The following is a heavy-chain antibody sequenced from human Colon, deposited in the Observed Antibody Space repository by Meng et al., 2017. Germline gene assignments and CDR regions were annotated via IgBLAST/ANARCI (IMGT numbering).Heavy chain of an antibody. CDR1: GDSVSSNRAL. V-gene: IGHV6-1*01. CDR2: TYYRSEWQN. Sequence: QVQLQHAGPVLVKASPTLSLTCAIAGDSVSSNRALWHWVRQSPSRGLEWLGQTYYRSEWQNHYGVSVKSRITINADTSRNHFSLHLNSVTPEDTAVYYCTTWYGEYWGQGTLVTASS. J-gene: IGHJ4*02. CDR3: TTWYGEY. D-gene: IGHD3-10*01.